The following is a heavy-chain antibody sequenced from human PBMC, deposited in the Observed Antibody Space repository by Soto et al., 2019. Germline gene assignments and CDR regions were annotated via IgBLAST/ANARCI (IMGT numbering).Heavy chain of an antibody. Sequence: QVQLVQSGAEVKKPGASVKVSCKLSGYTLNTYYLHWVLQAPGQGLEWMGIIHPSGGGSTYAQKFLGRVTMTRDTSTSSVFMELSSLRSADTAVYYCARGGHIAVVTASFDYWGQGTLVTVSS. CDR2: IHPSGGGS. CDR3: ARGGHIAVVTASFDY. CDR1: GYTLNTYY. V-gene: IGHV1-46*02. J-gene: IGHJ4*02. D-gene: IGHD2-21*02.